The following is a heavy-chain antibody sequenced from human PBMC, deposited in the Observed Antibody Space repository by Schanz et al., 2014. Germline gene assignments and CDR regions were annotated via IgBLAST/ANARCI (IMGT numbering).Heavy chain of an antibody. CDR1: GFTLSSYA. J-gene: IGHJ4*02. CDR2: ISASGGST. CDR3: AKDPSHGDYDYYFDY. D-gene: IGHD3-22*01. Sequence: EVQLVESGGGLVQPGGSLRLSCAASGFTLSSYAMHWVRQAPGKGLEWVSTISASGGSTYYADSVKGRFTISRDNSKNTLYLQMNSLRAEDTAVYYCAKDPSHGDYDYYFDYWGQGTLVTVSS. V-gene: IGHV3-23*04.